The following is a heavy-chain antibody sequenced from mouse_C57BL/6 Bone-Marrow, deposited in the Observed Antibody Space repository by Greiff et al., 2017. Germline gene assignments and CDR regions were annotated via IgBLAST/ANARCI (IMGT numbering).Heavy chain of an antibody. CDR3: ASYGYNEDY. J-gene: IGHJ2*01. D-gene: IGHD2-2*01. V-gene: IGHV1-50*01. CDR1: GSTFTSYW. CDR2: LDPSDSYP. Sequence: VQLQQPGAELVKPGASVQLSCKASGSTFTSYWMQWVKQRPGQGLGWIVELDPSDSYPNYNQQFKGKAPLTVDTSSSTAYMPLSSLTSEDSAVYYFASYGYNEDYWGQGTTLTVSS.